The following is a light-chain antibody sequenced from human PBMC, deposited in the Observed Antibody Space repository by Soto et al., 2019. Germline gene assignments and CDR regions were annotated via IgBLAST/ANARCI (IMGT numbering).Light chain of an antibody. CDR1: QSVYKNF. CDR3: QQRSNWPPGLT. V-gene: IGKV3D-20*02. CDR2: GAS. Sequence: EIVLTQSPGTLSLSPGERATLSCRASQSVYKNFLAWYQQKPGQAPRLLINGASNRATGIPDRFSGSGSGTDFSLTIDRLEPEDFAVYFCQQRSNWPPGLTFGGGTKVEIK. J-gene: IGKJ4*01.